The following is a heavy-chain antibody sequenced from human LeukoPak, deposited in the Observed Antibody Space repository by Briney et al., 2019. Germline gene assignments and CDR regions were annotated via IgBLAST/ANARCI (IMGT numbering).Heavy chain of an antibody. Sequence: GGSLRLSCAASGFSFSVSWMSWVRQAPGKGLEWVANIKQDGSEKYYVDSVKGRFTISRDNAKNSLYLQMNSLRAEDTAVYYCATNSRFMITFGGVPYYMDVWGKGTTVTVSS. D-gene: IGHD3-16*01. V-gene: IGHV3-7*01. CDR3: ATNSRFMITFGGVPYYMDV. CDR2: IKQDGSEK. J-gene: IGHJ6*03. CDR1: GFSFSVSW.